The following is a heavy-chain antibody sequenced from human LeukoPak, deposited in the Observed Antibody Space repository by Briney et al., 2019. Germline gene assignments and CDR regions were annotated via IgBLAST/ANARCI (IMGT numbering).Heavy chain of an antibody. J-gene: IGHJ4*02. Sequence: ASVTVSCKASGYTFTYYAMHWVRQAPGQGIQWMGWITTGGGTNYPQKFQGRVAITWDTSITTAYMDLSRLTSDDTAVYYCARDRYGDGFAHFDYWGQGALVTVSS. V-gene: IGHV1-2*02. CDR2: ITTGGGT. CDR3: ARDRYGDGFAHFDY. D-gene: IGHD5-24*01. CDR1: GYTFTYYA.